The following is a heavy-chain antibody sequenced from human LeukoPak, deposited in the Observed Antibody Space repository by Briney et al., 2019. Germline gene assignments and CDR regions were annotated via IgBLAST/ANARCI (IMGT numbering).Heavy chain of an antibody. D-gene: IGHD2/OR15-2a*01. Sequence: GGSLRLSCAASGFTFSDYAMNWVRQAPGKGLEWVSTISGSGGSTYYADSVKGRFTISRDNSKNTLYLQMNSLRAEDTAVYYCAKELLGYFDYWGQGSLVTVSS. CDR3: AKELLGYFDY. V-gene: IGHV3-23*01. CDR1: GFTFSDYA. J-gene: IGHJ4*02. CDR2: ISGSGGST.